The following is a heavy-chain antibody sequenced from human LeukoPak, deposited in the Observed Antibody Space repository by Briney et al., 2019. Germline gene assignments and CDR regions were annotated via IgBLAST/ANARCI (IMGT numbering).Heavy chain of an antibody. CDR1: GFTFNNYA. D-gene: IGHD1-1*01. CDR3: AKGGATTTRYEYFDY. Sequence: GGSLRLSCAASGFTFNNYAMNWVRQGPGKGLEWISVISGGGSSTYYADSVRGRFPISRDNSKNTLFLQMNSLRAEDTAVYYCAKGGATTTRYEYFDYWGQGILVTVSS. CDR2: ISGGGSST. J-gene: IGHJ4*02. V-gene: IGHV3-23*01.